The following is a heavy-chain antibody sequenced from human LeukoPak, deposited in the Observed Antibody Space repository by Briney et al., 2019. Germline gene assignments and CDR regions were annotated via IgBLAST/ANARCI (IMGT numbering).Heavy chain of an antibody. CDR1: GGSFSGYY. CDR2: INHSGST. D-gene: IGHD2-21*01. J-gene: IGHJ4*02. V-gene: IGHV4-34*01. CDR3: ASGGESARYFDY. Sequence: SETLSLTCAVYGGSFSGYYWSWIRQPPGKGLEWIGEINHSGSTNYNPSLKSRVTISVDTSKNQFSLKLSSVTAADTAVYYCASGGESARYFDYRGQGTLVTVSS.